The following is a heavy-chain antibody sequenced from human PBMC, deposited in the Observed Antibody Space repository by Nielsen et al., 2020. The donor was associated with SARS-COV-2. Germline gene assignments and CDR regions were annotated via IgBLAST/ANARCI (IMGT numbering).Heavy chain of an antibody. Sequence: SGPTLVKPTQTLTLTCTFSGFSLSTSGVGVGWIRQPPGKALEWLALIYWDDDKRYSPSLKSRLTITKDTSKNQVVLTMTNMDPVDTATYYCAHSRITMVRGVIIRDWFDPWGQGTLVTVSS. CDR1: GFSLSTSGVG. J-gene: IGHJ5*02. D-gene: IGHD3-10*01. CDR2: IYWDDDK. CDR3: AHSRITMVRGVIIRDWFDP. V-gene: IGHV2-5*02.